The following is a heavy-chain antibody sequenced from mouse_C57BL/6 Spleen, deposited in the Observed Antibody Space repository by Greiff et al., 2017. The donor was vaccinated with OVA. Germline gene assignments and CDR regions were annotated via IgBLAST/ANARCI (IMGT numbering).Heavy chain of an antibody. D-gene: IGHD3-2*02. Sequence: EVKLKESGAELVRPGASVKLSCTASGFNIKDYYMHWVKQRPEQGLEWIGRIDPEDGDTEYAPKFQGKATMTADTSSNTAYLQLSSLTSEDTAVYYCTTPTAQATMFAYWGQGTLVTVSA. CDR3: TTPTAQATMFAY. CDR1: GFNIKDYY. V-gene: IGHV14-1*01. CDR2: IDPEDGDT. J-gene: IGHJ3*01.